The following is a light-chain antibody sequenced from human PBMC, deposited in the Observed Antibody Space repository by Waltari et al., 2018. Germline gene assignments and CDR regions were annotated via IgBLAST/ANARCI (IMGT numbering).Light chain of an antibody. CDR3: QHYVRLPAT. CDR1: QSVGTS. CDR2: GAS. V-gene: IGKV3-20*01. Sequence: EVVLTQSPGTLSLSPGERATLACRASQSVGTSLAWYQQKPGQAPRLLIYGASRRATGIPARFSGSGSGTDFSLTISRLEPEDFAVYYCQHYVRLPATFGQGTKVEI. J-gene: IGKJ1*01.